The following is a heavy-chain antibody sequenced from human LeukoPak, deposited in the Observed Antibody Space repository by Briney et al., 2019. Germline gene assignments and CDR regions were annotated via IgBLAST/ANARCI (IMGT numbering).Heavy chain of an antibody. Sequence: ASVKVSCKASGGTFSSYAISWVRQAPGQGLEWMGGIIPIFGTANYAQKFQGRVTITADESTSTAYMELSSLRSEDTAVYYCARSPAALLAYGMDVWGQGTTVTVSS. CDR1: GGTFSSYA. CDR2: IIPIFGTA. CDR3: ARSPAALLAYGMDV. V-gene: IGHV1-69*01. D-gene: IGHD6-13*01. J-gene: IGHJ6*02.